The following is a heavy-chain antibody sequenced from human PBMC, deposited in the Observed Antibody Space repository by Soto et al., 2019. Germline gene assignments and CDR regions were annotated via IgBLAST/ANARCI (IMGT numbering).Heavy chain of an antibody. Sequence: QVQLQESGPGLVKPSQTLSLTCTVSGGSISSGGYYWSWIRQHPGKGLEWIGYIYYSGSTYYNPYLKRRVTISVDTSKNQFSLKLSSVTAADTAVYYCARSAVPRGGSAYDYWGQGTLVTVSS. J-gene: IGHJ4*02. CDR2: IYYSGST. D-gene: IGHD6-25*01. CDR3: ARSAVPRGGSAYDY. CDR1: GGSISSGGYY. V-gene: IGHV4-31*03.